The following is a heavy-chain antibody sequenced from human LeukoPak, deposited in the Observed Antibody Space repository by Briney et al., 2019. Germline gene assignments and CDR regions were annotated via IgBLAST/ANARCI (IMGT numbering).Heavy chain of an antibody. CDR3: ARAYYGRTTYTAYHFDD. V-gene: IGHV3-11*01. CDR2: ISSSGSIT. D-gene: IGHD3-10*01. CDR1: GFTFSHYY. J-gene: IGHJ4*02. Sequence: EGSLRLSCASSGFTFSHYYMSWIRQAPGKGLEWVSYISSSGSITYYADSGKGRFTISRDNAKNSLYLQVNSMRAEDMAVYYCARAYYGRTTYTAYHFDDWGQGTLVTVSS.